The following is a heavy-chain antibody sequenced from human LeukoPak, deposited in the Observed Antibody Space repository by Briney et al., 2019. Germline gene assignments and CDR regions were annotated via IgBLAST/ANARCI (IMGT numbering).Heavy chain of an antibody. CDR1: AFRFSIYT. V-gene: IGHV3-23*01. J-gene: IGHJ4*02. D-gene: IGHD5-24*01. CDR3: AKDLLQGDGYWDIDS. Sequence: GALRLSCAASAFRFSIYTMSCVRLAPGKGLEWVAGIFGSGYNTYYADSVKGRFTISRDHSKKTLYLQMNSLRVEDTAIYYCAKDLLQGDGYWDIDSWGQGTLVCVSS. CDR2: IFGSGYNT.